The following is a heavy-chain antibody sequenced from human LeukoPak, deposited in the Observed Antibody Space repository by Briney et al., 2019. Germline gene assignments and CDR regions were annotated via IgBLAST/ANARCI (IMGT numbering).Heavy chain of an antibody. CDR3: AKDYSSGLFHSDY. J-gene: IGHJ4*02. V-gene: IGHV3-23*01. CDR1: RFTFSSYA. D-gene: IGHD6-19*01. CDR2: ISGSGGST. Sequence: GGSLRLSCAASRFTFSSYAMSWVRQAPGKGLEWVSAISGSGGSTYYADPVKGRFTISRDNSKDTLYLQMNSLRAEDTAVYYCAKDYSSGLFHSDYWGQGTLVTVSS.